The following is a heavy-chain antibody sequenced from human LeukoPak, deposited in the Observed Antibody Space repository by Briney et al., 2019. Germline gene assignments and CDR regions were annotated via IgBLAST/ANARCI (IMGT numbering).Heavy chain of an antibody. CDR1: GFTFSSYS. V-gene: IGHV3-21*01. CDR2: ISSSSSYI. Sequence: GGSLRLSCAASGFTFSSYSMNWVRQAPGKGLEWVSSISSSSSYIYYADSVKCRFTISRDNAKNSLYLQMNSLRAEDTAVYYCARDVGASGYGLPTDYWGQGTLVTVSS. J-gene: IGHJ4*02. D-gene: IGHD4-17*01. CDR3: ARDVGASGYGLPTDY.